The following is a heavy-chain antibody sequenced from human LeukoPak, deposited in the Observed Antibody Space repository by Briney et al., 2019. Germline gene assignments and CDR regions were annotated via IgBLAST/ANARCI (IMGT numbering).Heavy chain of an antibody. D-gene: IGHD4-17*01. Sequence: ASVKVSCKASGYTLTDHHILWLRQVPGQGLEWMGWMNPNSGNTGYAQKFQGRVTMTRNTSISTAYMELSSLRSEDTAVYYCARSEYLTVTLKDAFDIWGQGTMVTVSS. CDR1: GYTLTDHH. V-gene: IGHV1-8*02. CDR2: MNPNSGNT. J-gene: IGHJ3*02. CDR3: ARSEYLTVTLKDAFDI.